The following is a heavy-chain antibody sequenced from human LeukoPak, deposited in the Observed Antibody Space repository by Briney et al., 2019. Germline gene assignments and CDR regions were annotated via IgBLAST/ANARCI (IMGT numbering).Heavy chain of an antibody. J-gene: IGHJ4*02. CDR2: MNPDRGGT. Sequence: ASVKVSFKASGYTFTGFYIHWVRQAPGQGLAWMGWMNPDRGGTNYAQQFQGRVTSTSDTSIHTAYMELSGLTSDDPAVYYCVREDFVVIPAAMRGDYWGQGTLVIVSS. CDR3: VREDFVVIPAAMRGDY. CDR1: GYTFTGFY. V-gene: IGHV1-2*02. D-gene: IGHD2-2*01.